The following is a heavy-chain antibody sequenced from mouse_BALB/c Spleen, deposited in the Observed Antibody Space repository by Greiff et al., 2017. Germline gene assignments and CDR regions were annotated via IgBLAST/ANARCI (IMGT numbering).Heavy chain of an antibody. CDR2: ISSGGGNT. D-gene: IGHD2-1*01. J-gene: IGHJ3*01. V-gene: IGHV5-9*03. CDR1: GFTFSSYT. CDR3: ARWLDGNRAY. Sequence: DVKLVESGGGLVKPGGSLKLSCAASGFTFSSYTMSWVRQTPEKRLEWVATISSGGGNTYYPDSVKGRFTISRDNAKNNLYLQMSSLRSEDTALYYCARWLDGNRAYWGQGTLVTVSA.